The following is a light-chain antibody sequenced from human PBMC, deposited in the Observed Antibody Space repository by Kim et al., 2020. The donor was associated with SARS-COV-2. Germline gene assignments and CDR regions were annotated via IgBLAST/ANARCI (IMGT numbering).Light chain of an antibody. CDR1: QSVNPW. CDR2: KTS. V-gene: IGKV1-5*03. J-gene: IGKJ2*01. Sequence: DIQMTQSPSTLSASMGDRVTITCRASQSVNPWLAWYQQKPGKAPKLLIYKTSSLESGVPSRFSGSGSGTEFTLTISSLQPDDFATYYCQQYHSGYTFGQGTKLEI. CDR3: QQYHSGYT.